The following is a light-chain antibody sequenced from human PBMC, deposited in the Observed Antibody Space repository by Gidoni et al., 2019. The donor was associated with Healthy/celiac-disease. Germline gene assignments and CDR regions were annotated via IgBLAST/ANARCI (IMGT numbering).Light chain of an antibody. J-gene: IGKJ2*01. CDR1: QSVSSY. V-gene: IGKV3-11*01. CDR3: QQRSNWEYT. Sequence: EIVWTQSPATLSLSPGERATLSCRASQSVSSYLAWYQQKPGQAPRLLIYDASNRATGIPARFSGSGSGTDFTLTISSLEPEDFAVYYCQQRSNWEYTFGQGTKLEIK. CDR2: DAS.